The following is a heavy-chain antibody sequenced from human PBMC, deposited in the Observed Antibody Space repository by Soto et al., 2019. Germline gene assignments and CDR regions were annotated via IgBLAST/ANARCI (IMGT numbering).Heavy chain of an antibody. CDR3: ARTIGRSMHTFDY. D-gene: IGHD2-8*01. CDR2: IYHSGST. V-gene: IGHV4-38-2*01. CDR1: GYSISSGYY. J-gene: IGHJ4*02. Sequence: SETLSLTCAVSGYSISSGYYWGWIRQPPGKGLEWIGSIYHSGSTYYNPSLKSRVTISVDTSKNQFSLKLSSVTAADTAVYYCARTIGRSMHTFDYWGQGTLVTVSS.